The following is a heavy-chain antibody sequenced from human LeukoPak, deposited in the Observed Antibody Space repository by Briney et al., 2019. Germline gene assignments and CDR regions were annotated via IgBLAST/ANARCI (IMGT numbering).Heavy chain of an antibody. Sequence: GGSLRLSCAASGFTFSSYGMHWVRQAPGKGLEWVAFILHDGSNKYYADSVKGRFTISRDNSKNTLFLQMNSLRAEDTAVYYCAKAEVPATIGGADYWGQGTLVTVSS. D-gene: IGHD2-2*02. CDR3: AKAEVPATIGGADY. J-gene: IGHJ4*02. V-gene: IGHV3-30*02. CDR2: ILHDGSNK. CDR1: GFTFSSYG.